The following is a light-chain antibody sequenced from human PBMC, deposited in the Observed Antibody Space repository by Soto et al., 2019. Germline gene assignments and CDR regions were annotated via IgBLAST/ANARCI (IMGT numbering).Light chain of an antibody. Sequence: DIQMTQSPSSLSASVGDRVTITCRASQSISSYLNWYQQKPGKAPKLLIYKASSLESGVPSRFSGSGSGTDFTLTISSLQPEDFATYYCQQANSFPLTFGGGTKVDI. CDR1: QSISSY. CDR3: QQANSFPLT. J-gene: IGKJ4*01. V-gene: IGKV1-39*01. CDR2: KAS.